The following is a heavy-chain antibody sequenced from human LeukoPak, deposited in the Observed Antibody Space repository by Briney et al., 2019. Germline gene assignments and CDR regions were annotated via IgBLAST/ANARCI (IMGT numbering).Heavy chain of an antibody. CDR3: ARAPLWFGELFDY. V-gene: IGHV4-34*01. Sequence: PSETLSLTCAVYGGSFSGYYWSWIRQPPGKGLAWIGEINHSGSTNYNPSLKSRVTISVDTSKNQFSLKLSSVTAADTAVYYCARAPLWFGELFDYWGQGTLVTVSS. J-gene: IGHJ4*02. CDR1: GGSFSGYY. CDR2: INHSGST. D-gene: IGHD3-10*01.